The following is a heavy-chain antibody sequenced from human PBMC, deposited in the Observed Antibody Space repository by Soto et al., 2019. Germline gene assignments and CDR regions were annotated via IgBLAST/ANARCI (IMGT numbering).Heavy chain of an antibody. D-gene: IGHD2-21*02. CDR3: AIHWVPGIPAQFDY. CDR1: GFTFSNCA. Sequence: EVQLLESGGGLAQPGGSLRLSCAASGFTFSNCAMSWVRQAPGMGLEWVSFISDSGGTTYNSDSVKGRFTISRDNSKNTLYLQMNGLRAEDTAVYYCAIHWVPGIPAQFDYWGQGTLVTVSS. CDR2: ISDSGGTT. J-gene: IGHJ4*02. V-gene: IGHV3-23*01.